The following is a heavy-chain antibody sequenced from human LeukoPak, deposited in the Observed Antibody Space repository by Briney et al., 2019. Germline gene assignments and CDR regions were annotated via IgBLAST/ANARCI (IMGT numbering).Heavy chain of an antibody. D-gene: IGHD2-15*01. V-gene: IGHV3-30*02. CDR2: IRYDGSNK. CDR3: AKVLLAARYYYYYYMDV. Sequence: GGSLRLSCAASGFTFSSYGMHWVRQAPGKGLEWVAFIRYDGSNKYYADSVKGRFTISRDNSKNTLYLQMDSPRAEDTAVYYCAKVLLAARYYYYYYMDVWGKGTTVTVSS. J-gene: IGHJ6*03. CDR1: GFTFSSYG.